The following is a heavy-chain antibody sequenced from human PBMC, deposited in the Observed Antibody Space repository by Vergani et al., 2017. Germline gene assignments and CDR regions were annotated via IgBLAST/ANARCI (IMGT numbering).Heavy chain of an antibody. CDR3: ARSSCGGDCYEFDY. Sequence: LQLQESGPGLMKPSETLSLTCTVSGGSVDNRDYYWGWIRRPPGKGLEWIGSFSKGGTTSLHPSVKSRVAISSDTAKNRYSLKLTSVSAADTAVYYCARSSCGGDCYEFDYWGQGILVTVSS. V-gene: IGHV4-39*01. J-gene: IGHJ4*02. D-gene: IGHD2-21*02. CDR2: FSKGGTT. CDR1: GGSVDNRDYY.